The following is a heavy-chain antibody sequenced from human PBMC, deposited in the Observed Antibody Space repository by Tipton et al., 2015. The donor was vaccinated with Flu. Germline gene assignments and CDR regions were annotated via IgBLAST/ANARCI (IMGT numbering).Heavy chain of an antibody. D-gene: IGHD6-19*01. CDR1: GGPFSGYY. CDR3: ARGSGWSSIDY. CDR2: INHSGST. Sequence: TLSLTCAVYGGPFSGYYWSWIRQPPGKGLEWIGEINHSGSTNYNPSLKSRVTISVDTSKNQFSLKLSSVTAADTAVYYCARGSGWSSIDYWRQGPLVTGSS. V-gene: IGHV4-34*01. J-gene: IGHJ4*02.